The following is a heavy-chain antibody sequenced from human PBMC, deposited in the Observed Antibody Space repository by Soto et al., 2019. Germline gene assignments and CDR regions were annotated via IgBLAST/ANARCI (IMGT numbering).Heavy chain of an antibody. J-gene: IGHJ6*02. Sequence: SETLSLTCTVSGGSVSSGDYFWSWLRHSPGKRLEWIAYIYYSGSTNYNPSLKSRATISVDTSKSQVSLTLTSMTTADAALYYCARSPNYYYYGFDVWGQGTEVTVYS. CDR1: GGSVSSGDYF. CDR2: IYYSGST. D-gene: IGHD3-10*01. CDR3: ARSPNYYYYGFDV. V-gene: IGHV4-61*08.